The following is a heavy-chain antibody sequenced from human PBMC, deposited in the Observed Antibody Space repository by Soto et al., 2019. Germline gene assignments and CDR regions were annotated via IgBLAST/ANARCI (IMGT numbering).Heavy chain of an antibody. Sequence: EVQLVESGGGLVKPGGSLRLSCAASGFTFSSYSMNWVRQAPGKGLEWVSSISSSSSYIYYADSVKGRFTISRDNAKNSLYLQMNSLRAEDTAVYYCASKTRIQLWTEVWGQGTLVTVSS. V-gene: IGHV3-21*01. J-gene: IGHJ4*02. D-gene: IGHD5-18*01. CDR3: ASKTRIQLWTEV. CDR1: GFTFSSYS. CDR2: ISSSSSYI.